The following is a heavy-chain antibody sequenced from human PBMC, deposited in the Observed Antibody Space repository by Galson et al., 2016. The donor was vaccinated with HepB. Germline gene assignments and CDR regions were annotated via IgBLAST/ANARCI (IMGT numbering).Heavy chain of an antibody. J-gene: IGHJ3*02. D-gene: IGHD6-19*01. V-gene: IGHV1-18*01. CDR1: GHTFTSYG. CDR2: ISAYNGNI. Sequence: SVKVSCKASGHTFTSYGFSWVRQAPGQGLEWIGWISAYNGNINYAQKFQGRATMTTDTSTSTAYMELRSLRSDDTAVYYCARRSGWTNDAFDIWGQGTMVTVSS. CDR3: ARRSGWTNDAFDI.